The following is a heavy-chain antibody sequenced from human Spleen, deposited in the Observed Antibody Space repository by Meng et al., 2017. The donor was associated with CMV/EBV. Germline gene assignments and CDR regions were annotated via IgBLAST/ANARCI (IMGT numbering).Heavy chain of an antibody. CDR1: GGSFSGYY. CDR2: VYYSGTT. Sequence: SETLSLTCAVYGGSFSGYYWSWIRQPPGKGLEWIGSVYYSGTTFYNPSLKRRVTISIDTSKNQFSLKLRSVTAADTAMYYCARDSGGYGLDAFDIWGQGTMVTVSS. J-gene: IGHJ3*02. D-gene: IGHD2-15*01. V-gene: IGHV4-34*01. CDR3: ARDSGGYGLDAFDI.